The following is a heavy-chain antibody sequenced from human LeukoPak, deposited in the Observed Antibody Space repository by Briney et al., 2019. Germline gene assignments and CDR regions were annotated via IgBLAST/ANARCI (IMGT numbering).Heavy chain of an antibody. CDR3: AREYSSSSYYYYGMDV. J-gene: IGHJ6*02. V-gene: IGHV3-30-3*01. CDR1: GFTFSSYA. CDR2: ISYDGSNK. D-gene: IGHD6-6*01. Sequence: GGSLRLSCEASGFTFSSYAMHWVRQAPGKGLEWVAVISYDGSNKYYADSVKGRFTISRDNSKNTLYLQMNSLRAEDTAVYYCAREYSSSSYYYYGMDVWGQGTTVTVSS.